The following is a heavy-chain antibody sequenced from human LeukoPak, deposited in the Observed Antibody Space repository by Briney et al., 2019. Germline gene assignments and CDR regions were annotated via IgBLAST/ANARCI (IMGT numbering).Heavy chain of an antibody. D-gene: IGHD5-18*01. CDR3: ARETMDTAMALPIDY. J-gene: IGHJ4*02. CDR1: GGTFSSYA. V-gene: IGHV1-69*05. Sequence: SVKVSCKASGGTFSSYAISWVRQAPGQGLEWMGRIIPIFGTANYAQKFQGRVTITTDESTSTAYMELSGLRSEDTAVYYCARETMDTAMALPIDYWGQGTLVTVSS. CDR2: IIPIFGTA.